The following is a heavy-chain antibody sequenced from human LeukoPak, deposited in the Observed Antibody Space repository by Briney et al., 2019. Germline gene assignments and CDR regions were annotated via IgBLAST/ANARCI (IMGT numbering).Heavy chain of an antibody. CDR1: GGSMRNYY. Sequence: PSETLSLTCAVSGGSMRNYYWSWIRQPPGKGLEWIGYTYDSGSSSYNPSLRSRVSISIDTSKNQFSLNLSSVTAADTAVYYCARGWASSSYYFDFWGQGTLVTVSS. V-gene: IGHV4-59*01. J-gene: IGHJ4*02. CDR3: ARGWASSSYYFDF. CDR2: TYDSGSS. D-gene: IGHD2-2*01.